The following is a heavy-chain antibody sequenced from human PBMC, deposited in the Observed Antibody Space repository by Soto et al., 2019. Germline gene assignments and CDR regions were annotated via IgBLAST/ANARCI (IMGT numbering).Heavy chain of an antibody. CDR3: ARGYSSSWYDY. CDR1: GGTFSSYT. J-gene: IGHJ4*02. D-gene: IGHD6-13*01. Sequence: QVQLVQSGAEVKKPGSSVKVSCKASGGTFSSYTISWVRQAPGQGLEWMGRIIPILGIANYAQKFQGRVTITADKATSTAYMERSSLRSEDTAVYYCARGYSSSWYDYWGQGTLVTVSS. CDR2: IIPILGIA. V-gene: IGHV1-69*02.